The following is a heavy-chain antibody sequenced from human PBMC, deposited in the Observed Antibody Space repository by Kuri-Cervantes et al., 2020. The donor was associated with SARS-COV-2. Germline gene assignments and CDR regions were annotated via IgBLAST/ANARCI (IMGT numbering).Heavy chain of an antibody. D-gene: IGHD6-13*01. Sequence: SVKVSCKASGGTFSSYAISWVRQAPGQGLEWMGGIIPIFGTANYAQKFQGRVTITTDESTSTAYMELSSLRSEDTAVCYCARDFIAAAGIDYWGQGTLVTVSS. J-gene: IGHJ4*02. CDR2: IIPIFGTA. CDR1: GGTFSSYA. V-gene: IGHV1-69*05. CDR3: ARDFIAAAGIDY.